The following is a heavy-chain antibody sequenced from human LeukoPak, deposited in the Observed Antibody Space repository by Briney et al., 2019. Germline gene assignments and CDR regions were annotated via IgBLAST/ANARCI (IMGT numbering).Heavy chain of an antibody. CDR1: GFTFSSYA. CDR2: ISGSGGST. CDR3: ARVGYSGYDHMDY. D-gene: IGHD5-12*01. V-gene: IGHV3-23*01. J-gene: IGHJ4*02. Sequence: PGGSLRLSCAASGFTFSSYAMSWVRQAPGKGLEWVSAISGSGGSTYYADSVKGRFTISRDNAKNSLYLQMNSLRAEDTAVYYCARVGYSGYDHMDYWGQGTLVTVSS.